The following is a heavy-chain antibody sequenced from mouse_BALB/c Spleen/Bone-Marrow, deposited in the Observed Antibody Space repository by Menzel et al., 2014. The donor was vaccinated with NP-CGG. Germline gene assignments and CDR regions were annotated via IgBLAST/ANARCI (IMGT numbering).Heavy chain of an antibody. CDR1: GFTFSSYA. V-gene: IGHV5-9-3*01. CDR2: ISSGGSYT. Sequence: EVQVVESGGGLVKPGGSLKLSCAASGFTFSSYAMSWVRQTPEKRLVWVATISSGGSYTYYPDSVKGRFTISRDNAKNTLYLQMSSLRSEDTAMYYCARHGITRLLDYWGQGTTLTVSS. D-gene: IGHD2-4*01. J-gene: IGHJ2*01. CDR3: ARHGITRLLDY.